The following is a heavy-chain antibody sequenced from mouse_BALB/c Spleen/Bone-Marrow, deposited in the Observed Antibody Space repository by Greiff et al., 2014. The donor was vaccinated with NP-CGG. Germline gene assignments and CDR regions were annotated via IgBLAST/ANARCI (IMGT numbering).Heavy chain of an antibody. V-gene: IGHV1-14*01. CDR3: AREGVDYFDY. CDR1: GYTFTGYV. J-gene: IGHJ2*01. CDR2: INPYNDAT. Sequence: VQLQQSGPELVKPGASVKMSCKASGYTFTGYVIHWVKQKPGQGLEWIGYINPYNDATKFNERFKGKATLTSDKSSSTAYMVLSSLTSEDSAVYYCAREGVDYFDYWGQGTTLTVSS.